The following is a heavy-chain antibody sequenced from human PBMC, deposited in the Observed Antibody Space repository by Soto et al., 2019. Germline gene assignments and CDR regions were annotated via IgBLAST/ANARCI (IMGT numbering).Heavy chain of an antibody. J-gene: IGHJ6*02. CDR1: GFTFSDYY. Sequence: GGSLRLSCAASGFTFSDYYMSWIRQAPGKGLEWISFISGGSDYIDYADSLKGRFTISRDNAKNSLYLQMNSLRAGDTAVYFCAREQQLVYYYYGMDVWGQGTTVTVSS. CDR3: AREQQLVYYYYGMDV. V-gene: IGHV3-11*06. CDR2: ISGGSDYI. D-gene: IGHD6-13*01.